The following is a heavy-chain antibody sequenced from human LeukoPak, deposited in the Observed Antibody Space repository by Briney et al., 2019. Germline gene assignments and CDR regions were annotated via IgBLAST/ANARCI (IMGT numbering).Heavy chain of an antibody. Sequence: SQTLSLTCAVSGGSISSGGYSWSWIRQPPGKGLEWIGYIYHSGSTYYNPSLKSRVTISVDRSKNQFSLKLSSVTAADTAVYYCARGVYSYGPDYWGQGTLVTVSS. J-gene: IGHJ4*02. CDR1: GGSISSGGYS. CDR3: ARGVYSYGPDY. CDR2: IYHSGST. D-gene: IGHD5-18*01. V-gene: IGHV4-30-2*01.